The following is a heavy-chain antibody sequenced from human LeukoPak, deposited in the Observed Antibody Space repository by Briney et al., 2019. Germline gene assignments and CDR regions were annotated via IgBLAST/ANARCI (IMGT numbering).Heavy chain of an antibody. Sequence: PSETLSLTCTVSGGSMSSYYWSWIRQPPGKGLEWIGYIYYSGSTYYNPSLKSRVTISVDTSKNQFSPKLSSVTAADTAVYYCARGRAVADYWGQGTLVTVSS. CDR1: GGSMSSYY. D-gene: IGHD6-19*01. V-gene: IGHV4-59*12. J-gene: IGHJ4*02. CDR2: IYYSGST. CDR3: ARGRAVADY.